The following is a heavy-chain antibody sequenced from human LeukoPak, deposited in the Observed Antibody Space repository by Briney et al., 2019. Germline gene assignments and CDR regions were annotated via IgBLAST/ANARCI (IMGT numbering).Heavy chain of an antibody. Sequence: SETLSLTCTVSGGSISSGSYYWSWIRQPAGKGLEWIGEIHHSGSTDYNPSLKSRVTISEESSKNQFVLNLTSVTAADTAVYYCARRYVGSSGYFLYWGQGTLVTVSS. D-gene: IGHD3-22*01. J-gene: IGHJ4*02. V-gene: IGHV4-61*10. CDR3: ARRYVGSSGYFLY. CDR1: GGSISSGSYY. CDR2: IHHSGST.